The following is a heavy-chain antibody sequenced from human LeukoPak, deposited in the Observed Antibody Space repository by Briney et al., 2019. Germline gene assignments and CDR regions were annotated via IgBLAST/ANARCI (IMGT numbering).Heavy chain of an antibody. CDR3: ARDRSGSYPYYFDY. CDR1: GFTFSSYE. J-gene: IGHJ4*02. V-gene: IGHV3-48*03. Sequence: PGWSLRLSCAASGFTFSSYEMNWVRQAPGKGLEWVSYISSSGSTIYYADSVKGRFTISRDNAKNSLYLQMDSLRAEDTAVYYCARDRSGSYPYYFDYWGQGGLVTVSS. CDR2: ISSSGSTI. D-gene: IGHD3-16*01.